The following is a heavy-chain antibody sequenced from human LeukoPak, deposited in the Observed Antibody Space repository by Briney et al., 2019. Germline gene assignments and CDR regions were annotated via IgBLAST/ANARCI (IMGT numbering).Heavy chain of an antibody. V-gene: IGHV3-7*01. CDR2: IKQDGSEK. D-gene: IGHD1-26*01. CDR3: ARDRWELLYYYYYYMDV. CDR1: GFALSDYW. Sequence: PGGSLRLSCAASGFALSDYWMSWVRQAPGKGLEWVANIKQDGSEKYYVDSVKGRFTISRDNAKNSLYLQMNSLRAEDTAVYYCARDRWELLYYYYYYMDVWGKGTTVTVSS. J-gene: IGHJ6*03.